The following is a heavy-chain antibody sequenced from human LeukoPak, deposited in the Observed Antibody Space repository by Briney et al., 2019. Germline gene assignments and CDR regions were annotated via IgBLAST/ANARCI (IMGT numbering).Heavy chain of an antibody. V-gene: IGHV3-23*01. D-gene: IGHD3-22*01. CDR2: VSAAGWTT. CDR1: GFTFSSFV. Sequence: GGSLRLSCAASGFTFSSFVMSWVRQAPGKGLEWVAVVSAAGWTTNYANSVKGRFTRSSENSKNTLHLQMRGRGAEDTAVYYCAKHYYDATGYFYSFDSWGQGTLVTVSS. J-gene: IGHJ4*02. CDR3: AKHYYDATGYFYSFDS.